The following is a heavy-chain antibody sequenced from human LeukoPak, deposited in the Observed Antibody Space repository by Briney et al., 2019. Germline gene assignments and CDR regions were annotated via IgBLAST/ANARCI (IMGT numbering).Heavy chain of an antibody. Sequence: GASVKVSCKASGFTFTSSAMQWVRQARGQRLEWIGWIVVGSGNTNYAQKFQERVTITRDMSTSTAYMELSSLRSEDTAVYYCAADVLYRFSPGLGLPRDYWGQGTLSPSPQ. J-gene: IGHJ4*02. CDR1: GFTFTSSA. D-gene: IGHD5-12*01. CDR2: IVVGSGNT. V-gene: IGHV1-58*02. CDR3: AADVLYRFSPGLGLPRDY.